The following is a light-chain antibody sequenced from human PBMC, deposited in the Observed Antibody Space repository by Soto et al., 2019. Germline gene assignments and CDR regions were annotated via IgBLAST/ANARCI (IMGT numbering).Light chain of an antibody. CDR2: AAS. J-gene: IGKJ1*01. CDR3: QQSYSTPRT. Sequence: AIRMTQSPSSFSASTGDRVTITCRASQGISSYLSCYQQKPGKAPKLLIYAASTLQSGVPSRFSGSGSGTDFTLTISSLQPEDVATYYCQQSYSTPRTFGQGTKVDIK. CDR1: QGISSY. V-gene: IGKV1-8*01.